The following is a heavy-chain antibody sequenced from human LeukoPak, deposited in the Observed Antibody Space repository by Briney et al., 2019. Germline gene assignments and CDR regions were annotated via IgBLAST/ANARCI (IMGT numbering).Heavy chain of an antibody. Sequence: GGSLRLSCAASGFTFSSYAMSWVRQAPGKGLEWVSAISGSGGSTYYADSVKGRFTISRDNSKNTLYLQMNSLRAEDTAVYYCAKPRYDILTGWSDYWGQGTLVTVSS. D-gene: IGHD3-9*01. V-gene: IGHV3-23*01. CDR1: GFTFSSYA. CDR3: AKPRYDILTGWSDY. CDR2: ISGSGGST. J-gene: IGHJ4*02.